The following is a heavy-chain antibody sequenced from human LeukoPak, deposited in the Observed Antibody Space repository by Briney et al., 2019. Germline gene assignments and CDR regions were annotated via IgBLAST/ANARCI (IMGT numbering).Heavy chain of an antibody. J-gene: IGHJ4*02. CDR3: AKDLYYYDSSGYYPFDY. CDR1: GFTFSSYA. Sequence: PGGSLRLSCAASGFTFSSYAMSWVRQAPGKGLEWVSAISGSGGSTYYADSVKGRFTISRDNSKNTLYLQMNSLRADDTAVYYCAKDLYYYDSSGYYPFDYWGQGTLVTVSS. V-gene: IGHV3-23*01. D-gene: IGHD3-22*01. CDR2: ISGSGGST.